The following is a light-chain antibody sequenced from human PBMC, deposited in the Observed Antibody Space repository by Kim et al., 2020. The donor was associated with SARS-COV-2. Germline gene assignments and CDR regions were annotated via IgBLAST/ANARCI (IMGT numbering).Light chain of an antibody. CDR2: DAS. V-gene: IGKV1-33*01. CDR3: QQYVNLPLT. CDR1: QDISNF. Sequence: DIQMTQSPSSLSASVGDRVTITCQATQDISNFLNWYQQKPGKAPKTLIYDASKLESGVPSRFSGSGSGRDFTLTITSLQPEDIATYYCQQYVNLPLTFVGGTKVDIK. J-gene: IGKJ4*01.